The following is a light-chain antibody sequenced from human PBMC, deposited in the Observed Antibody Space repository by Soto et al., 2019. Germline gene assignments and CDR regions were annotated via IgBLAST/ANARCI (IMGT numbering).Light chain of an antibody. CDR1: ESVRGDF. CDR2: GAS. J-gene: IGKJ3*01. CDR3: HQYGGLPIT. Sequence: EIVWTQFPGTLSLSPGERATLSCRASESVRGDFLAWYQQKPGQAPSLLIYGASSRATGVPDRFSGSGSGTDFTLTISRLEPEDFAVFYCHQYGGLPITLGHGTKVDIK. V-gene: IGKV3-20*01.